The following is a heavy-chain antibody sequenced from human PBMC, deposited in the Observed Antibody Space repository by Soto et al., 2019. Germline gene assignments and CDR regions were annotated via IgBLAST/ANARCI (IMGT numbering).Heavy chain of an antibody. CDR2: ISSSSSTI. Sequence: EVQLVESGGGLVQPGGSLRLSCAASGFTFSTYSMNWVRQAPGKGLEWVSYISSSSSTIYYADSVKGRFTISRDNAKNSLYLQMNSLRAEDTAVYYCARVRITSAGSGGYYFDYWGQGTLVTVSS. CDR1: GFTFSTYS. D-gene: IGHD6-13*01. V-gene: IGHV3-48*01. J-gene: IGHJ4*02. CDR3: ARVRITSAGSGGYYFDY.